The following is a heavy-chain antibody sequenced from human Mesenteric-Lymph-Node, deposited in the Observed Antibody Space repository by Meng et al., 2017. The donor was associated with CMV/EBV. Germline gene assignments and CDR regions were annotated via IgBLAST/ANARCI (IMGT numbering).Heavy chain of an antibody. Sequence: GESLKIPCAASGFTFRRYGMDWVRQAPGKGLEGVAVISYNGSNKYYADSVKGRFTISRDNSKNTLYLQMNSLRAEDTAVYYCARATNRHGGNHSYYVMRCWGQGTMVTVSS. V-gene: IGHV3-30*03. D-gene: IGHD1-26*01. J-gene: IGHJ1*01. CDR2: ISYNGSNK. CDR1: GFTFRRYG. CDR3: ARATNRHGGNHSYYVMRC.